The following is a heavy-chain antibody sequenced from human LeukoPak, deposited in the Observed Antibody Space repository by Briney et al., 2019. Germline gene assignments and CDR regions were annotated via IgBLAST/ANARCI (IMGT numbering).Heavy chain of an antibody. V-gene: IGHV1-2*02. D-gene: IGHD3-9*01. J-gene: IGHJ6*02. CDR1: GYTFTGYY. CDR2: INPNSGGT. CDR3: ARSMSRLRYFDWSAAPAYYYYGMDV. Sequence: ASVKVSCKASGYTFTGYYMHWVRHAPGHGLEWRGWINPNSGGTNYAQKFQGRVTMTRDTSISTAYMELSRLRSDDTAVYYCARSMSRLRYFDWSAAPAYYYYGMDVWGQGTTVTVSS.